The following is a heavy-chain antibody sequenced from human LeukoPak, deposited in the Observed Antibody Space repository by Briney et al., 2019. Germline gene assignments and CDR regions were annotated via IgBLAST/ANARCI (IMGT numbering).Heavy chain of an antibody. CDR2: ISTSGSTT. Sequence: GGSLRLSCAASGFTFSSFEMNWVRQAPGKGLEWVSYISTSGSTTSYADSVKGRFTISRDNAKNSLFLQMDTLRAEDTAVYYCATHPTHWGQGTLVTVSS. V-gene: IGHV3-48*03. CDR1: GFTFSSFE. CDR3: ATHPTH. J-gene: IGHJ4*02.